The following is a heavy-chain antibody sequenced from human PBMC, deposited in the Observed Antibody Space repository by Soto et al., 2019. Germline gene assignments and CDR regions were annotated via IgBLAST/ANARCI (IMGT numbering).Heavy chain of an antibody. J-gene: IGHJ4*02. CDR1: GYSFTSLD. V-gene: IGHV1-8*01. Sequence: ASVKVSCKASGYSFTSLDINWVRQTTGQGLEWMGWMEPSSGKTGYAQRFQDRVTMTRDTSINTAYMELRSLTSDDTAFYYCARGVTAGVDYWGQGTLVTVSA. D-gene: IGHD3-10*01. CDR3: ARGVTAGVDY. CDR2: MEPSSGKT.